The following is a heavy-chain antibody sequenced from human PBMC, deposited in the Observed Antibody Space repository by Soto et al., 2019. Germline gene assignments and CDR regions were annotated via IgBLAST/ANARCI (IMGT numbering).Heavy chain of an antibody. CDR2: ISDDESNK. CDR1: GFTFNNYG. J-gene: IGHJ5*02. CDR3: AKSLFNWNDYWFDP. V-gene: IGHV3-30*18. Sequence: GGSLRLSCAASGFTFNNYGMHWVRQAPGKGLEWVAVISDDESNKNYADSVKGRFTISRDNSKNTLYLQMKSLRAEDTAVYYCAKSLFNWNDYWFDPWGQGTLVTVSS. D-gene: IGHD1-20*01.